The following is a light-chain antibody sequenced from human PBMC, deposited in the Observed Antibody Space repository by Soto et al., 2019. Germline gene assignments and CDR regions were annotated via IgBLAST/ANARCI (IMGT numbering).Light chain of an antibody. CDR1: QSVSSY. CDR3: QQRSNWWT. J-gene: IGKJ1*01. CDR2: DAS. V-gene: IGKV3-11*01. Sequence: EIVLTQSPATLSSSPGDRVTLSCRASQSVSSYLAWYQQKPGQAPRLLIYDASNRATGIPARFSGSGSGTDFTLTISSLEPEDFAVYYCQQRSNWWTFGQGTKVDIK.